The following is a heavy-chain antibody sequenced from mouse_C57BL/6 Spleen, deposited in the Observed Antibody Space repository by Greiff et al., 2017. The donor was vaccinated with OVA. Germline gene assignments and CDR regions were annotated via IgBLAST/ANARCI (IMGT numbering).Heavy chain of an antibody. CDR2: ISSGGDYI. V-gene: IGHV5-9-1*02. J-gene: IGHJ2*01. CDR3: TRDPTTVPLDY. CDR1: GFTFSSYA. Sequence: EVHLVESGEGLVKPGGSLKLSCAASGFTFSSYAMSWVRQTPEKRLEWVAYISSGGDYIYYADTVKGRFTISRDNARNTLYLQMSSLKSEDTAMYYCTRDPTTVPLDYWGQGTTRTVSS. D-gene: IGHD1-1*01.